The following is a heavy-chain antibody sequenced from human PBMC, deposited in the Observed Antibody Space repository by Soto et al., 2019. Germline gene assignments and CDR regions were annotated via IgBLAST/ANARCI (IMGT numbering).Heavy chain of an antibody. CDR1: GASITNTSNF. J-gene: IGHJ4*02. CDR3: AKIVPRTGRFDY. D-gene: IGHD2-15*01. CDR2: IYYSDKT. V-gene: IGHV4-39*01. Sequence: SESLSLTCSPSGASITNTSNFWAWIPQHAGKGLEWLGSIYYSDKTNYNHSLKSRTTISIDRSRNQFSLQVSSVTTADTAVYYCAKIVPRTGRFDYWGQGTVVTVSS.